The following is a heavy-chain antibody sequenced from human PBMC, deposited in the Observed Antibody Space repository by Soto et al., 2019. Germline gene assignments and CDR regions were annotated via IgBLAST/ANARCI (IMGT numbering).Heavy chain of an antibody. CDR1: GFTVSSNY. CDR2: IYSGGNT. CDR3: ARGLVGATSPFDY. J-gene: IGHJ4*02. D-gene: IGHD5-12*01. Sequence: EVQLVESGGGLVRPEGSLRLSCAASGFTVSSNYMSWVRQAPGKGLEGVSVIYSGGNTYYADSVKGRFTISRDSSKNTVYLQMNSLRVEDTAVYYCARGLVGATSPFDYWGQGTLVTVSS. V-gene: IGHV3-66*01.